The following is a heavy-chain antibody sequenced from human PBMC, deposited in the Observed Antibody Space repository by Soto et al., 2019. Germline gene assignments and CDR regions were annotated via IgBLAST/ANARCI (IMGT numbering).Heavy chain of an antibody. V-gene: IGHV3-74*01. CDR3: ATNYAYAEGYYWYGIDV. D-gene: IGHD3-16*01. Sequence: GGSLRLSCAASGFTFSNYWMHWVRQAPGKGLVWVSRVNSDGSSTYYADSLKGRFTISRDNAKNTLHLQMNSLGAEDTAVYYCATNYAYAEGYYWYGIDVWGQGTTVTVSS. CDR1: GFTFSNYW. J-gene: IGHJ6*02. CDR2: VNSDGSST.